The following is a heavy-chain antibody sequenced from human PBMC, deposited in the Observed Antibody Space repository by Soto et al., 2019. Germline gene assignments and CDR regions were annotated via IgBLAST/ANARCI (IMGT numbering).Heavy chain of an antibody. J-gene: IGHJ4*01. Sequence: TLSLTCAVSGGSISSITWWSWVRQPPGKGLEWIGEILHSGATNYNPSLKSRVTFSVDKSKNQFSLKLSSVTAADTAVYFCARDHGVSRGFAFDYWGQGTLVTVSS. V-gene: IGHV4-4*01. CDR2: ILHSGAT. CDR1: GGSISSITW. CDR3: ARDHGVSRGFAFDY. D-gene: IGHD3-3*01.